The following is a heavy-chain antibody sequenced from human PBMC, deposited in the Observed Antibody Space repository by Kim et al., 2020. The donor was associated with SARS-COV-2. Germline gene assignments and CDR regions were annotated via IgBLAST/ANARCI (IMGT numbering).Heavy chain of an antibody. CDR3: ARFSSGWYTDY. V-gene: IGHV4-59*01. Sequence: NSSPSLKRRVTISADTSTSQFSLKVSSVTAADTAVYYCARFSSGWYTDYWGQGILVTVSS. D-gene: IGHD6-19*01. J-gene: IGHJ4*02.